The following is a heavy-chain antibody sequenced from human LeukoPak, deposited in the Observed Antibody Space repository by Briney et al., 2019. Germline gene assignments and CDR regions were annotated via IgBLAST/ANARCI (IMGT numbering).Heavy chain of an antibody. Sequence: GGSLRLSCAASGFTFSSYAMNWVRQAPGKGLEWVSSISSTSSYIYYADSVKGRFTISRDNAKNSLYLQMNSLRAEDTAVYYCARDPYNGDYGDFYYYYMDVWGKGTTVTISS. CDR2: ISSTSSYI. J-gene: IGHJ6*03. D-gene: IGHD3-16*01. V-gene: IGHV3-21*01. CDR1: GFTFSSYA. CDR3: ARDPYNGDYGDFYYYYMDV.